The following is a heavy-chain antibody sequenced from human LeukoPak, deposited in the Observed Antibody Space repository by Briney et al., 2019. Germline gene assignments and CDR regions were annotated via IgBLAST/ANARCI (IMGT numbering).Heavy chain of an antibody. V-gene: IGHV3-23*01. Sequence: GGSLRLSCAASGFTFSSHTMTWVSRAPGKGLEWVSAISGSGAITTYADSVKGRFTISRDNSKNTLYLLMSSLRAEDTAAYHCAKAVSSKYYSEFWGQGTLVTVSS. J-gene: IGHJ4*02. CDR1: GFTFSSHT. CDR2: ISGSGAIT. D-gene: IGHD2-2*01. CDR3: AKAVSSKYYSEF.